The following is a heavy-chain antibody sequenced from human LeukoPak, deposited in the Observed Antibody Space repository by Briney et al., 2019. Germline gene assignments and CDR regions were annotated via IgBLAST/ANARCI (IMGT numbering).Heavy chain of an antibody. V-gene: IGHV3-7*04. D-gene: IGHD2-15*01. Sequence: PGGSLRLSCAASGFTFSSYWMSWVRQAPGKGLEWVANIKQDGSEKYYVDSVKGRFTISRDNAKNSVYLQMNRLRAEDTAVYYCARARKNVVAANRRYYHYYYMDVWGKGTTVTISS. CDR2: IKQDGSEK. CDR3: ARARKNVVAANRRYYHYYYMDV. CDR1: GFTFSSYW. J-gene: IGHJ6*03.